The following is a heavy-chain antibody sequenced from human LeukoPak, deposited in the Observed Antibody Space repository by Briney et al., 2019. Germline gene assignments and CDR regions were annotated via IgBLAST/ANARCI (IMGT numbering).Heavy chain of an antibody. CDR2: IYYSGST. D-gene: IGHD3-10*01. J-gene: IGHJ5*02. CDR3: ARDRIGSGRLSHGGFDP. CDR1: GGSISSYY. V-gene: IGHV4-59*01. Sequence: SETLTLTCTVSGGSISSYYWSWIRQPPGKGLEWIGYIYYSGSTNYNPSLKSRVTISVDTSKNQFSLNLSSVTAADTAVYYCARDRIGSGRLSHGGFDPWGQGTLVTVSS.